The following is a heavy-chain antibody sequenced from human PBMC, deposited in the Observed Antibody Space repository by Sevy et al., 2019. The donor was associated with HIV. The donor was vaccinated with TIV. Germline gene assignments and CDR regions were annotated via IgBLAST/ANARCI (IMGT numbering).Heavy chain of an antibody. V-gene: IGHV5-51*01. CDR2: IYPGDSVT. CDR1: GYTFSNYW. CDR3: ARYPIVVVPAAEYYFDY. D-gene: IGHD2-2*01. Sequence: GESLKISCKGSGYTFSNYWIGWVRQMPGKGLEWMGVIYPGDSVTRYSPSFQGQVTMSADKSTSTAYLQWSSLKTSDTAICYCARYPIVVVPAAEYYFDYWGQRTLVTVSS. J-gene: IGHJ4*02.